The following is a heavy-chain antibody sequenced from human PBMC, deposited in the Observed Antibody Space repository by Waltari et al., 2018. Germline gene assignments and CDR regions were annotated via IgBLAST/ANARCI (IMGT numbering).Heavy chain of an antibody. V-gene: IGHV3-53*02. J-gene: IGHJ4*02. Sequence: EVQLVETGGGLIQPGGSLRLSCAASGFTVSSNYMSWVRQAPGKGLGWVSVIYSGGSTYYADSVKGRFTISRDNSKNTLYLQMNSLRAEDTAVYYCARDAYSGSYYGPLDYWGQGTLVTVSS. CDR2: IYSGGST. CDR3: ARDAYSGSYYGPLDY. CDR1: GFTVSSNY. D-gene: IGHD1-26*01.